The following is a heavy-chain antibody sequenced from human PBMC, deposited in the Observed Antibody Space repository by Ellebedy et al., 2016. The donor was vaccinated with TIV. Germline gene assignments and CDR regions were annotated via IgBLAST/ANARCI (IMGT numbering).Heavy chain of an antibody. CDR3: ASTKKWVKSEGWFDP. Sequence: MPSETLSLTCTVSDSPISRYYWSWIRQPPGKGLEWIGYIYYSGSTNYNPSLKSRVTISVDTSKNQFSLKLNSVTAADTAVYYCASTKKWVKSEGWFDPWGQGTLVTVSS. V-gene: IGHV4-59*01. CDR1: DSPISRYY. D-gene: IGHD2-8*01. CDR2: IYYSGST. J-gene: IGHJ5*02.